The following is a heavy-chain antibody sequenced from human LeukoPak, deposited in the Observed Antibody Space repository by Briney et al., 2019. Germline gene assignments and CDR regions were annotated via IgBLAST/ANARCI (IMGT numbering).Heavy chain of an antibody. Sequence: SQTLSLTCTVSGGSISSGGYYWRWIRQHPGKGLEWIEYIYFSGSTYYNPTLKSRASVSVDTSKSQFSLRLTSVTAADTAVYYCARRAPFSNWFDPWGQGTLVIVSS. CDR1: GGSISSGGYY. CDR3: ARRAPFSNWFDP. J-gene: IGHJ5*02. CDR2: IYFSGST. D-gene: IGHD2-2*01. V-gene: IGHV4-31*03.